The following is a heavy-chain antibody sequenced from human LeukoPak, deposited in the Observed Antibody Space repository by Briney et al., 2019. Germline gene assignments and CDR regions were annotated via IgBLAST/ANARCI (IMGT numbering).Heavy chain of an antibody. J-gene: IGHJ4*02. Sequence: SETLSLTCTVSGGSISSYYWGWIRQPPGKGLEWIGSIYYSGSTYYNPSLKSRVTISVDTSKNQFSLKLSSVTAADTAVYYCARHAMSWELLYWGQGTLVTVSS. D-gene: IGHD1-26*01. CDR2: IYYSGST. V-gene: IGHV4-39*01. CDR1: GGSISSYY. CDR3: ARHAMSWELLY.